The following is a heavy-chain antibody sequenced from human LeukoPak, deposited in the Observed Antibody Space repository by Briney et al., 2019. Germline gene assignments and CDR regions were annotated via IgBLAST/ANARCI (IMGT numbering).Heavy chain of an antibody. CDR2: INPNSGGT. CDR1: GYTFTGYY. CDR3: AREGTGDASYFDY. D-gene: IGHD7-27*01. J-gene: IGHJ4*02. Sequence: ASVKVSCKASGYTFTGYYMHWVRQAPGQGLEWMGWINPNSGGTNYAQKFQGRVTMTRDTSISTAYMELSRLRSDGTAVYYCAREGTGDASYFDYWGQGTLVTVSS. V-gene: IGHV1-2*02.